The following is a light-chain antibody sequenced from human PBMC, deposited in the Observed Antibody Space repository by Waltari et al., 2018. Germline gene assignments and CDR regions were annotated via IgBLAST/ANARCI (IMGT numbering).Light chain of an antibody. J-gene: IGKJ4*01. CDR1: QTVRTTY. CDR2: GAS. V-gene: IGKV3-20*01. CDR3: QQYDISPLT. Sequence: EIVLTQSPGTLSLSPGERATLSCRASQTVRTTYLAWYQQKPGQAPTLVIYGASSTAAGIPDRFSGSGSGTDFSLTISSLEPEDFAVYYCQQYDISPLTFGGGTKVEIK.